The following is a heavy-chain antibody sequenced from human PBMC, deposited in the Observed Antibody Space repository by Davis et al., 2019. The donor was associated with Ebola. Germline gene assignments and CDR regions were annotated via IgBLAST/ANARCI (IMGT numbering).Heavy chain of an antibody. V-gene: IGHV3-11*04. CDR2: ISSSSYTI. CDR3: ARITTVTVDY. Sequence: GGSLRLSCAASGFTFSDYYMSWIRQAPGKGLEWVSYISSSSYTIYYADSVKGRFTISRDNAKNSLYLQMNSLRDEDTAVYYCARITTVTVDYWGQGTLVTVSS. J-gene: IGHJ4*02. D-gene: IGHD4-17*01. CDR1: GFTFSDYY.